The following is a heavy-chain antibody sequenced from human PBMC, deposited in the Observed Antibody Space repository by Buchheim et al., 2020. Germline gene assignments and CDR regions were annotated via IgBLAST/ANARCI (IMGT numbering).Heavy chain of an antibody. CDR3: ARDRPDYYDSSGYYYLLD. Sequence: QLQLQESGSGLVKPSQTLSLTCAVSGGSISSGGYSWSWIRQPPGKGLEWIGYIYHSGSTYYNPSLKSRVTISVDRAKNQFSLKLSSVTAADTAVYYCARDRPDYYDSSGYYYLLDWGQGTL. D-gene: IGHD3-22*01. CDR2: IYHSGST. CDR1: GGSISSGGYS. V-gene: IGHV4-30-2*01. J-gene: IGHJ4*02.